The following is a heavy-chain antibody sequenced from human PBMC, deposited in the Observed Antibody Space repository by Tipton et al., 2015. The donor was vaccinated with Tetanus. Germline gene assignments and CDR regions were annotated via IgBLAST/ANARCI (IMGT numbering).Heavy chain of an antibody. Sequence: SLRLSCAASGFTFSDYYMSWIRQAPGKGLEWVSYISSSGSTIYYADSVKGRFTISRDNAKNSLYLQMNSLRAEDTAVYYCARVSYSYGPRAYYGMDVWGQGTTVTVSS. CDR1: GFTFSDYY. J-gene: IGHJ6*02. CDR2: ISSSGSTI. V-gene: IGHV3-11*01. CDR3: ARVSYSYGPRAYYGMDV. D-gene: IGHD5-18*01.